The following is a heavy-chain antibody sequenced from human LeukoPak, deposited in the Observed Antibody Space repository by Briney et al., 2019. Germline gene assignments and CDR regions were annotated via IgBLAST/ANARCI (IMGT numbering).Heavy chain of an antibody. J-gene: IGHJ4*02. CDR3: ARDSGSGSNDY. CDR1: GYTFTSYG. D-gene: IGHD1-26*01. Sequence: ASVTVSCKASGYTFTSYGISWVRQAPGQGLEWMGWISAYNGNTNYAQKLQGRVTMTTDTSTSTAYMELSSLRSEDAAVYYCARDSGSGSNDYWGQGTLVTVSS. V-gene: IGHV1-18*01. CDR2: ISAYNGNT.